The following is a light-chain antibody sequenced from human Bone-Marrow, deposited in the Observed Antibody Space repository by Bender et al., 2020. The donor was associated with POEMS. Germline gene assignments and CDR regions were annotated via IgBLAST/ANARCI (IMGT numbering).Light chain of an antibody. Sequence: QSVLTQPPSASGTPGQRVTISCSGSSSNIGTNPVNWYQQLPGTAPKLLIYINNQRPSGVPDRFSGSKSGNTASLTISGLQAEDEADYYCSSYTTLSTRVFGGGTKLTVL. CDR1: SSNIGTNP. J-gene: IGLJ2*01. V-gene: IGLV1-44*01. CDR2: INN. CDR3: SSYTTLSTRV.